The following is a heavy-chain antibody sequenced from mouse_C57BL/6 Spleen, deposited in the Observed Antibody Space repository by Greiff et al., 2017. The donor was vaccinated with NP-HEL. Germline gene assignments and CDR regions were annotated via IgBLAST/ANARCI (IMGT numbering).Heavy chain of an antibody. CDR3: ASHSNYVYYFDY. CDR2: INPSSGYT. J-gene: IGHJ2*01. V-gene: IGHV1-4*01. Sequence: QVQLQQSGAELARPGASVKMSCKASGYTFTSYTMHWVKQRPGQGLEWIGYINPSSGYTKYNQKFKDKATLTADKSSSTAYMQLSSLTSEDSAVYYCASHSNYVYYFDYWGQGTTLTVSS. CDR1: GYTFTSYT. D-gene: IGHD2-5*01.